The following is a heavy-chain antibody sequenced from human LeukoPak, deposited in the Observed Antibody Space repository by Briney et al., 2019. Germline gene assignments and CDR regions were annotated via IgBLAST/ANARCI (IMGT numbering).Heavy chain of an antibody. CDR3: AREGGYGDYYFDY. CDR1: GFTFSSYS. CDR2: ISSSSSYI. Sequence: GGSLRLSCAASGFTFSSYSMNWVRQAPGKGLEWVSSISSSSSYIYYADSVKGRFTISRDNAKNSLYLQMNSLRAEDTAAYYCAREGGYGDYYFDYWGQGTLVTVSS. J-gene: IGHJ4*02. V-gene: IGHV3-21*01. D-gene: IGHD4-17*01.